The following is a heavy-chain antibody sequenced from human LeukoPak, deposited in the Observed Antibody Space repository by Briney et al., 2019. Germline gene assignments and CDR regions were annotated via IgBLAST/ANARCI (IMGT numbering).Heavy chain of an antibody. CDR3: ARDGPAQMVDFDY. V-gene: IGHV1-2*02. Sequence: ASVKVSCKASGYTFTGSGWYLYWLRQAPGQGLECVGWIHPNNGATLYAQKFQGRVAMTTDTSISTAYMELSRLRPDDTAMYYCARDGPAQMVDFDYWGKGTTVTVSS. D-gene: IGHD3-10*01. CDR1: GYTFTGSGWY. J-gene: IGHJ4*03. CDR2: IHPNNGAT.